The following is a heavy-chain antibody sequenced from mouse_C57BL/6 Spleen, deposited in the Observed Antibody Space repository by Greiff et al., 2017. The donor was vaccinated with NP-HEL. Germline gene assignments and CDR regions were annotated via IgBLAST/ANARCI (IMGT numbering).Heavy chain of an antibody. CDR2: IDPSDSYT. D-gene: IGHD2-1*01. CDR1: GYTFTSYW. V-gene: IGHV1-50*01. CDR3: ATIYYGNYSDY. J-gene: IGHJ2*01. Sequence: QVQLQQPGAELVKPGASVKLSCKASGYTFTSYWMQWVKQRPGQGLEWIGEIDPSDSYTNYNQKFKGKATLTVDTSSSTAYMQLSSLTSEDSAVYYCATIYYGNYSDYWGQGTTLTVSS.